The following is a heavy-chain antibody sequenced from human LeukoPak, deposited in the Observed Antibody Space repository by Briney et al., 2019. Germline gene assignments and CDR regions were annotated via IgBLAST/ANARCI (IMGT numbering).Heavy chain of an antibody. D-gene: IGHD3-22*01. CDR2: INTDGSST. J-gene: IGHJ4*02. Sequence: GGSLRLSCAASGFTFSSFWMHWVRQVPGKGLVWVSRINTDGSSTDYADSVKGRFTISRDNAENTLFLQMNSLTAEDTAVYYCARARGYYYDSFDYWGQGTLVTISS. V-gene: IGHV3-74*01. CDR1: GFTFSSFW. CDR3: ARARGYYYDSFDY.